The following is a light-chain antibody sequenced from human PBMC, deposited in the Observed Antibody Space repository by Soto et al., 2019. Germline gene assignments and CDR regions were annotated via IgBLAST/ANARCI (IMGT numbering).Light chain of an antibody. CDR1: QSVSSSY. Sequence: EIVLTQSPGTLSLSPGERATLSCRASQSVSSSYLAWYQLKPGQAPRLLIYDASSRATGIPDRFSGSGSGTDVTLTISRLEPEDFAVYYCQQYGSSPQTFGQGTKVEIK. CDR3: QQYGSSPQT. V-gene: IGKV3-20*01. J-gene: IGKJ1*01. CDR2: DAS.